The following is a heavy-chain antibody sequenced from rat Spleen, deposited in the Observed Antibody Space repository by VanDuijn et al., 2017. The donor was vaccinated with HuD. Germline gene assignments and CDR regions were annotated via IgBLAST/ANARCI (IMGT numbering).Heavy chain of an antibody. J-gene: IGHJ1*01. D-gene: IGHD2-7*01. CDR1: GLSFSNYD. CDR3: VRQGYLRDWYFDF. CDR2: IIYDGSRT. V-gene: IGHV5-29*01. Sequence: EVQLVESGGGLVQPGRSMKLSCAASGLSFSNYDMAWVRQAPTKGLEWVATIIYDGSRTYYRDSVKGRFTISRDNAKSTLYLQMDSLRSEDTATYYCVRQGYLRDWYFDFWGPGTMVAVSS.